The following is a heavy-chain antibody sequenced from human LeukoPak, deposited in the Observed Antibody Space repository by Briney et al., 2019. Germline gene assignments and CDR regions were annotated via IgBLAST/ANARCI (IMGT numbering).Heavy chain of an antibody. J-gene: IGHJ1*01. D-gene: IGHD4-17*01. CDR1: GGSISSGSYY. V-gene: IGHV4-39*01. Sequence: PSQTLSLTCTVSGGSISSGSYYWSWIRQPPGKGLEWIGSIYYSGSTYYNPSLKSRVTISVDTSKNQFSLKLSSVTAADTAVYYCARSTVRVLEEYFQHWGQGTLVTVSS. CDR2: IYYSGST. CDR3: ARSTVRVLEEYFQH.